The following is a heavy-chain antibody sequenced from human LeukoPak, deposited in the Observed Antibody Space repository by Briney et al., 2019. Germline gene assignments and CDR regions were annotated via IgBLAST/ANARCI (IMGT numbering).Heavy chain of an antibody. Sequence: GGSLRLSCAASGFTFSSYGMHWVRQAPGKGLEWVAVIWYDGSNKYYADSVKGRFLISRDNSKNTLYLQMNSLRAEDTAVYYCATGLGETGHYQFYHGMDVWGLGTTVIVSS. J-gene: IGHJ6*02. D-gene: IGHD3-10*01. CDR2: IWYDGSNK. CDR3: ATGLGETGHYQFYHGMDV. CDR1: GFTFSSYG. V-gene: IGHV3-33*01.